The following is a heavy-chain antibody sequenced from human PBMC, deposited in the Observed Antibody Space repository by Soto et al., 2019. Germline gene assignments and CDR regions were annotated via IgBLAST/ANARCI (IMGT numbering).Heavy chain of an antibody. Sequence: ASLKVSLKASRYTFTSYVISSVRQAPRKELEWMGMISAYNGNTNYAQKLQGRVTMTRDTSISTAYMELSRLRSDDTAVYYCARVLFPYSSSQLPSLDYYYGMDVWGQGTTVPSP. CDR2: ISAYNGNT. V-gene: IGHV1-18*01. J-gene: IGHJ6*02. CDR1: RYTFTSYV. D-gene: IGHD6-13*01. CDR3: ARVLFPYSSSQLPSLDYYYGMDV.